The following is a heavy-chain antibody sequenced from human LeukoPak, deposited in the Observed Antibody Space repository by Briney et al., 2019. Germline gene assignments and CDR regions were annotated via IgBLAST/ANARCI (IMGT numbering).Heavy chain of an antibody. Sequence: GGSLRLSCAASGFTFGSYAMSWVRQAPGKGLEWVSGISGSGGSTYYADSVKGRFTISRDNSKNTLYLQMNSLRAEDAAVYYCAKDLQDSSGYYYSYDCWGQGTLVTVSS. CDR3: AKDLQDSSGYYYSYDC. CDR1: GFTFGSYA. J-gene: IGHJ4*02. CDR2: ISGSGGST. V-gene: IGHV3-23*01. D-gene: IGHD3-22*01.